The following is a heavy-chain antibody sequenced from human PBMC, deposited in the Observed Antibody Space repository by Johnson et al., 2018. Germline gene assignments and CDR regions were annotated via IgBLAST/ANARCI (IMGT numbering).Heavy chain of an antibody. Sequence: QVQLVESGGGVVQPGRSLRLSCAASGFTFSSYGMHWVRQAPGNGLEWVAVISYDGSNKYYADSVKGRFTISRANSKNTLYLQMNHLGAEDTAVYYCAGQWGLLPRQLDCDGMDVWGHGNTVTVSS. CDR2: ISYDGSNK. V-gene: IGHV3-30*03. CDR3: AGQWGLLPRQLDCDGMDV. J-gene: IGHJ6*02. D-gene: IGHD1-26*01. CDR1: GFTFSSYG.